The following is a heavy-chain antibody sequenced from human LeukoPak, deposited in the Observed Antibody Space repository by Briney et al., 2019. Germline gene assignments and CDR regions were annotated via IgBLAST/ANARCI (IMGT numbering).Heavy chain of an antibody. J-gene: IGHJ4*02. D-gene: IGHD3-22*01. Sequence: GASVKVSCKASGYTFTSYDINWVRQATGQGLEWMGWMNPNSGNTGYAQKFQGRVTMTRNTSISTAYMELSSLRSEDTAVYYCARGDGLKYYYDSSGYYFEHYFDYWGQGTLVTVSS. CDR2: MNPNSGNT. V-gene: IGHV1-8*01. CDR3: ARGDGLKYYYDSSGYYFEHYFDY. CDR1: GYTFTSYD.